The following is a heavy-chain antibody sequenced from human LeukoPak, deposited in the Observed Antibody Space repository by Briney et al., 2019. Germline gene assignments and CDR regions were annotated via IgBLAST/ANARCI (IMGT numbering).Heavy chain of an antibody. CDR3: ARSAAYYNEADI. CDR2: INPSGGST. CDR1: GYTFTSYY. D-gene: IGHD3-9*01. J-gene: IGHJ3*02. Sequence: EASVKVSCKTSGYTFTSYYIHWVRQAPGQGLEWMGIINPSGGSTTYAQKFQGRLTMTSATSTSTVYMELRSLRSEDTAVYYCARSAAYYNEADIWGQGTMVTVSS. V-gene: IGHV1-46*01.